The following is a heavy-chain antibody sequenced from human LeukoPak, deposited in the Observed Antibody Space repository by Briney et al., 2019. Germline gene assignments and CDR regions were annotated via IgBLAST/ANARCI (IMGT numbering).Heavy chain of an antibody. CDR2: ISSSSSYI. CDR1: GYSFSIYE. J-gene: IGHJ6*04. D-gene: IGHD2-2*01. V-gene: IGHV3-21*01. CDR3: ARVVPAASYGMDV. Sequence: GGSLRLSCVASGYSFSIYEMNWVRQAPGKGLEWVSSISSSSSYIYYADSVKGRFTISRDNAKNSLYLQMNSLRAEDTAVYYCARVVPAASYGMDVWGKGTTVTVSS.